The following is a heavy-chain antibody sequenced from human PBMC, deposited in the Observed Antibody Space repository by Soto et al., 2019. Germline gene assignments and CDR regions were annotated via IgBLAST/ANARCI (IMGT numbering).Heavy chain of an antibody. V-gene: IGHV3-30*18. D-gene: IGHD1-7*01. Sequence: QVQLVESGGGVVQPGRSLRLSCAASGFTFSSYGMHWVRQAPGKGLEWVAVISYDGSNKYYADSVKGRFTISRDNSKNTLYLPMNSLRAEDTAVYYCAKRITGTKFYYYGMDVWGQGTTVTVSS. J-gene: IGHJ6*02. CDR1: GFTFSSYG. CDR3: AKRITGTKFYYYGMDV. CDR2: ISYDGSNK.